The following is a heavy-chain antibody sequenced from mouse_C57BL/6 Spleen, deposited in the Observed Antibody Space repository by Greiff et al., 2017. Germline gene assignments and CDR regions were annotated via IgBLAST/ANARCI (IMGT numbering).Heavy chain of an antibody. CDR3: ARDDYYGSSSWFAY. J-gene: IGHJ3*01. D-gene: IGHD1-1*01. V-gene: IGHV1-53*01. CDR1: GYTFTSYW. CDR2: INPSNGGT. Sequence: QVQLQQPGTELVKPGASVKLSCKASGYTFTSYWMHWVKQRPGQGLEWIGNINPSNGGTNYNEKFKSKATLTVAKSSSTAYMQLSSLTSEDSSVYYCARDDYYGSSSWFAYWGQGTLVTVSA.